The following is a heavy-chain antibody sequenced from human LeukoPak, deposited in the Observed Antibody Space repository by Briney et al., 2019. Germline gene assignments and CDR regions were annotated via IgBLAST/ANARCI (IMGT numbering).Heavy chain of an antibody. D-gene: IGHD4-11*01. Sequence: SETLSLTCTVSGGSISSYYWSWIRQPPGKGLEWIGYIYTSGGTNYNPSLKSRVTISVDTSKNQFSLKLSSVTAADTAVYYCARHYSNYVGYYYYMDVWGKGTTVTVSS. J-gene: IGHJ6*03. CDR1: GGSISSYY. CDR2: IYTSGGT. V-gene: IGHV4-4*09. CDR3: ARHYSNYVGYYYYMDV.